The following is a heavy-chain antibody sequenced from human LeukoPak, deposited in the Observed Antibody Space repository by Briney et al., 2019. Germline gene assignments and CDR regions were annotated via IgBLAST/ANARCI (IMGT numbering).Heavy chain of an antibody. CDR3: ARRPTHYYGSGNYRMQRAFDI. V-gene: IGHV4-34*01. Sequence: SETLSLTCAVYGGSFSGYYWSWIRQPPGKGLEWIGEINHSGSTNYNPSLKSRVTISVDTSKNQFSLKLSSVTAADTAVYYCARRPTHYYGSGNYRMQRAFDIWGQGTMVTVSS. J-gene: IGHJ3*02. CDR2: INHSGST. D-gene: IGHD3-10*01. CDR1: GGSFSGYY.